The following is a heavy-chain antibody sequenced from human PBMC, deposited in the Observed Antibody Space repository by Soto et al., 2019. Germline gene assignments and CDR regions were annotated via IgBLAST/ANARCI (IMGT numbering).Heavy chain of an antibody. CDR1: GYSFTRFG. CDR2: ISTYNGNT. CDR3: ARDPLYSTSPQVFDY. Sequence: QVPLLQSGAEVKKPGASVRVSCKASGYSFTRFGISWVRQAPGQGLEWVGRISTYNGNTKYAQKLQGRVTVSTDTSTSTAYMEMRSLRSDDTAVYYCARDPLYSTSPQVFDYWGQGTLLTVSS. V-gene: IGHV1-18*01. D-gene: IGHD6-6*01. J-gene: IGHJ4*02.